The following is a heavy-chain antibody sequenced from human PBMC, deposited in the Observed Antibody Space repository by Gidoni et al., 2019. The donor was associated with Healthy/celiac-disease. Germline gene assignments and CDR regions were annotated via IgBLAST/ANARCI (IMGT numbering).Heavy chain of an antibody. J-gene: IGHJ6*02. Sequence: EVQLVESGGGLVQPGGYLRLSCAASGFTFSSYWMSWVRQAPGKGLEWVANIKQDGSEKYYVDSVKGRFTISRDNAKNSLYLQMNSLRAEDTAVYYCARVLSTGNYYYGMDVWGQGTTVTVSS. CDR1: GFTFSSYW. CDR2: IKQDGSEK. D-gene: IGHD2-8*02. V-gene: IGHV3-7*01. CDR3: ARVLSTGNYYYGMDV.